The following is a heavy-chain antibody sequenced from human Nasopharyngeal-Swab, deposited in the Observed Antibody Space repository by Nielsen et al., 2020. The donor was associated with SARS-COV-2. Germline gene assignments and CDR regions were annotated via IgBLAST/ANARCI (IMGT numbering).Heavy chain of an antibody. J-gene: IGHJ3*02. CDR2: VSRSGSSI. Sequence: GGSLRLSCAASGFTFSSYEMNWVRQAPGKGLEWVSYVSRSGSSIFYADSVKGRFTISRDNAKNSLYLQMNSLRAEDTAVYYCAREERIPMIVVVITKAFDIWCQGTMVTVSS. CDR3: AREERIPMIVVVITKAFDI. CDR1: GFTFSSYE. V-gene: IGHV3-48*03. D-gene: IGHD3-22*01.